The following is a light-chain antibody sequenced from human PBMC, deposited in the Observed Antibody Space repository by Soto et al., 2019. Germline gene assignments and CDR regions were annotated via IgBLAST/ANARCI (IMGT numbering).Light chain of an antibody. CDR2: EVY. CDR1: ISGVGIYNY. Sequence: QSALTQPSPVSGSPVQSITISFTGTISGVGIYNYVSWYQQHPGKAPKLIICEVYNRPSGVSNRFSGSKSGDTASLTISGLRPEDEADYYCTSFTTSSIWVFGGGTKVTVL. V-gene: IGLV2-14*01. CDR3: TSFTTSSIWV. J-gene: IGLJ3*02.